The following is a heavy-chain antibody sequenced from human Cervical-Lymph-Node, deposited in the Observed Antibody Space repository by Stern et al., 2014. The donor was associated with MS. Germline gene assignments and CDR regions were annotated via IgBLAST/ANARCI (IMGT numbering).Heavy chain of an antibody. J-gene: IGHJ4*02. CDR2: IYPRDSDT. V-gene: IGHV5-51*01. CDR1: GYTFNTYW. CDR3: ARRGPAAEIDF. Sequence: VQLVESGAEVKKPGESLKISCKASGYTFNTYWIGWVRQVSGKGLEWMGIIYPRDSDTRLSPSFQGQVTISVDKSITTAYLQWSSLKASDAAMYYCARRGPAAEIDFWGQGTLVTVSS. D-gene: IGHD6-13*01.